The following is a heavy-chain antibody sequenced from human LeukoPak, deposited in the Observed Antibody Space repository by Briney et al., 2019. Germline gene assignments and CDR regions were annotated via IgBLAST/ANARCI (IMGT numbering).Heavy chain of an antibody. J-gene: IGHJ4*02. D-gene: IGHD1-26*01. CDR1: GGSISDSY. V-gene: IGHV4-4*09. CDR3: ARAYSRSSSHFDD. Sequence: SETLSLTCTVSGGSISDSYWSWIRQPPGKGLEWIGYIYTSGSTNYNPSLKSRVTISVDTSKTQFSLRLSSVTAADTAMYFCARAYSRSSSHFDDWGQGTLVTVSS. CDR2: IYTSGST.